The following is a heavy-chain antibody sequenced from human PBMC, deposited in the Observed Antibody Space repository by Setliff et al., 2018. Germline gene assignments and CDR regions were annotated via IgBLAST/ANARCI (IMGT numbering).Heavy chain of an antibody. CDR1: GYTFSTYS. D-gene: IGHD1-26*01. V-gene: IGHV3-23*01. J-gene: IGHJ5*01. CDR2: ILGGGGNGGRGT. CDR3: AKDRVPDNIWDFDS. Sequence: PGESLKISCVGSGYTFSTYSMVWVRQAPGKGLQWVSGILGGGGNGGRGTIYADSVRGRLIISRDNSKNTLYLHMNSLRAEDTALYYCAKDRVPDNIWDFDSWGPGTLVTVSS.